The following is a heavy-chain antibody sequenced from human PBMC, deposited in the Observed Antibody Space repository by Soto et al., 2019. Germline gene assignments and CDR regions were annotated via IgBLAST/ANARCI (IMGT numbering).Heavy chain of an antibody. CDR2: FSSSADST. D-gene: IGHD2-21*02. V-gene: IGHV3-23*01. Sequence: PGGSLRLSCAASGFTFSNYAMSWVRQAPGKGLEWVSAFSSSADSTYYADSVKGRFTISRDNSKKTLYLQMNSLRDEDTAVYYCARDAGELPVVTVGVFVYWGQGTLVTVSS. J-gene: IGHJ4*02. CDR1: GFTFSNYA. CDR3: ARDAGELPVVTVGVFVY.